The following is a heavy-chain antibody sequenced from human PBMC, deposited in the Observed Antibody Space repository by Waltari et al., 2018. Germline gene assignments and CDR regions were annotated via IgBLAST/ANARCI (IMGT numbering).Heavy chain of an antibody. CDR3: ARDPRYGGKRVGVDY. CDR2: IYYSGST. Sequence: QLQLQESGPGLVKPSETLSLTCTVSGGSISSSSYYWGWIRQPPGKGLEWIGSIYYSGSTYYNPSLKSRVTISVDTYKNQFSLKLSSVTAADTAVYYCARDPRYGGKRVGVDYWGQGTLVTVSS. J-gene: IGHJ4*02. D-gene: IGHD2-15*01. V-gene: IGHV4-39*07. CDR1: GGSISSSSYY.